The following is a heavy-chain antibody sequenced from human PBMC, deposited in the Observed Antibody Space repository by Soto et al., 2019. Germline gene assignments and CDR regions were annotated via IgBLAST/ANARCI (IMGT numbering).Heavy chain of an antibody. CDR1: GFTFTYDA. V-gene: IGHV3-23*01. D-gene: IGHD4-17*01. Sequence: EVQLLESGGGLVQPGGSLRLSCAASGFTFTYDAMCWVRQAPGKGLEWVSAIGGSDSGTYYADSVKGRFTISRDNSKNTLYLLMNSLRDEDTAVYYCAKHLAVTTYCFDSWGQGTLVTVSS. CDR3: AKHLAVTTYCFDS. CDR2: IGGSDSGT. J-gene: IGHJ4*02.